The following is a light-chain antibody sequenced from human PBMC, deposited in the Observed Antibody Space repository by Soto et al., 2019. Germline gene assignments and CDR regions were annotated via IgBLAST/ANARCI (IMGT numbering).Light chain of an antibody. Sequence: ALTQPASVSGSPGQSIAISCTGTSSDVGGYNYVSWYQQHPDKAPKLIIYDVGDRPSGVSDRFSGSKSGNTASLTISGLQAEDEAHYYCTSYTSSSTYVFGTGTKVTVL. J-gene: IGLJ1*01. V-gene: IGLV2-14*01. CDR3: TSYTSSSTYV. CDR1: SSDVGGYNY. CDR2: DVG.